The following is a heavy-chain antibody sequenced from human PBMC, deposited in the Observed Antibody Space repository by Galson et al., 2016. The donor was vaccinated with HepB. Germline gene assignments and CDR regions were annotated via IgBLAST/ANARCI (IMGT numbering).Heavy chain of an antibody. D-gene: IGHD5-24*01. CDR3: ARRDGYNSRAFDY. Sequence: SLRLSCAASGFTFSSYWMHWVRQAPGKGLVWVSRINSDGSSTSYADSVKGRFTISRDNAKNTLYLQMNSLRAEDTAVYHCARRDGYNSRAFDYWGQGTLVTGSS. V-gene: IGHV3-74*01. CDR1: GFTFSSYW. J-gene: IGHJ4*02. CDR2: INSDGSST.